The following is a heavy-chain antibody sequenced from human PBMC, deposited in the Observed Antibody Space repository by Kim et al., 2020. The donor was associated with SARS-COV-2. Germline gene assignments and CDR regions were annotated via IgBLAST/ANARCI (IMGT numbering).Heavy chain of an antibody. V-gene: IGHV3-33*01. J-gene: IGHJ5*02. CDR2: ISNDGSFT. D-gene: IGHD2-15*01. CDR3: ARTVYCSGGSCFDL. CDR1: GFTFSTFG. Sequence: GESLKISCEASGFTFSTFGMHWVRQAPGKGLEWVAVISNDGSFTYYADSVKGRFTISRDNSKNTLFFHMNTLRDEDTAMYYCARTVYCSGGSCFDLWGQGTLVTVYS.